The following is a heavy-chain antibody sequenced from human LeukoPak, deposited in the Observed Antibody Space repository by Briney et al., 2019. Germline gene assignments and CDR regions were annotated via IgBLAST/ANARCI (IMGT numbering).Heavy chain of an antibody. Sequence: GGSLRLSCAASGITVTSNYMSWVRQAPGKGLEWVSIVYSGGSTYYADSVKGRFTISRDNSKNTLYLQMNSLRAEDTAVYYCAKVFPRTVNDYWGQGTLVTVSS. J-gene: IGHJ4*02. V-gene: IGHV3-53*01. CDR3: AKVFPRTVNDY. CDR2: VYSGGST. CDR1: GITVTSNY. D-gene: IGHD4-11*01.